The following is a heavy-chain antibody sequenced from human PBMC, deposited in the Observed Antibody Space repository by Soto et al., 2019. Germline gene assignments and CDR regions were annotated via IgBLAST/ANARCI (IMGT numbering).Heavy chain of an antibody. CDR1: GYTFTSYG. V-gene: IGHV1-18*04. D-gene: IGHD3-22*01. CDR3: ARGVWSYYDSSGYGFDY. Sequence: QVQLVQSGAEVKKPGASVKVSCKASGYTFTSYGISWVRQAPGQGLEGMGWISAYNGNTNYAQKLQGRVTMTTDTSTSTADMELRSLRSDDTAVYYCARGVWSYYDSSGYGFDYWGQGTLVTVSS. CDR2: ISAYNGNT. J-gene: IGHJ4*02.